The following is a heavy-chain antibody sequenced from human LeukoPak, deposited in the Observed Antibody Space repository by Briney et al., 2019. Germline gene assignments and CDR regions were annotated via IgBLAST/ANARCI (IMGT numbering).Heavy chain of an antibody. V-gene: IGHV3-30*04. D-gene: IGHD6-19*01. J-gene: IGHJ4*02. CDR1: GFTFSSYA. Sequence: PGRSLRLSCAASGFTFSSYAMHWVRQAPGKGLEWVAVISYDGSNKYYADSVKGRFTISRDNSKNTLYLQMNSLRAEDTAVYYCARGIDSSGWYVCGYFDYWGQGTLVTVSS. CDR3: ARGIDSSGWYVCGYFDY. CDR2: ISYDGSNK.